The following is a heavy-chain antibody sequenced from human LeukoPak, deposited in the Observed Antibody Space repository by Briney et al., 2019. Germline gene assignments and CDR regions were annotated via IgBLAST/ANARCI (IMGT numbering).Heavy chain of an antibody. CDR2: IYTSGST. CDR1: GGSISSGSYY. Sequence: SQTLSLTCTVSGGSISSGSYYWSWIWQPAGKGLEWIGRIYTSGSTNYNPSLKSRVTISVDTSKNQFSLKLSSVTAADTAVYYCARGYYDFWSGYFDYWGQGTLVTVSS. D-gene: IGHD3-3*01. V-gene: IGHV4-61*02. CDR3: ARGYYDFWSGYFDY. J-gene: IGHJ4*02.